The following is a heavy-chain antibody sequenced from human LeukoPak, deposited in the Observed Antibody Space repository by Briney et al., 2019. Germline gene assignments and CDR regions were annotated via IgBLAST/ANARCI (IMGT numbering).Heavy chain of an antibody. CDR2: ISSSSSYI. V-gene: IGHV3-21*01. D-gene: IGHD5-18*01. CDR1: GFTFSSYS. J-gene: IGHJ6*03. Sequence: GGSLRLSCAASGFTFSSYSMNWVRQAPGKGLEWVSSISSSSSYIYYADSVKGRFTISRDNAKNSLYLQMNSLRAEDTAVYYCARKGGDTLTAYYYMDVWGKGTTVTVSS. CDR3: ARKGGDTLTAYYYMDV.